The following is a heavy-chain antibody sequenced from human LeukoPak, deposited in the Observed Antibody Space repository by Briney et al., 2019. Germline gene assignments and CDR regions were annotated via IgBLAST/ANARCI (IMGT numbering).Heavy chain of an antibody. D-gene: IGHD5-24*01. Sequence: ETLSLTCTVSGGSISSYYWSWVRQAPGKGLEWVSAISGSGGSTYYADSVKGRFTISRDNSKNTLYLQMNSLRAEDTAVYYCAKGRWLQLFDYWGQGTLVTVSS. V-gene: IGHV3-23*01. CDR2: ISGSGGST. CDR1: GGSISSYY. J-gene: IGHJ4*02. CDR3: AKGRWLQLFDY.